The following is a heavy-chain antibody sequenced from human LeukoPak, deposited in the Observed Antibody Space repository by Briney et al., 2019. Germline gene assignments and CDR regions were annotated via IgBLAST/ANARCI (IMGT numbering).Heavy chain of an antibody. V-gene: IGHV4-34*01. CDR2: INHSGST. Sequence: KSSETLSLTCAVYGGSFSGYYWSWIRQPPGKGLDWIGEINHSGSTNYNPSLKSRVTISVDASKNQFSLKLSSVTAADTAVYYCARLRDYGSGSANFDFWGQGTLVTVSS. CDR3: ARLRDYGSGSANFDF. J-gene: IGHJ4*02. D-gene: IGHD3-10*01. CDR1: GGSFSGYY.